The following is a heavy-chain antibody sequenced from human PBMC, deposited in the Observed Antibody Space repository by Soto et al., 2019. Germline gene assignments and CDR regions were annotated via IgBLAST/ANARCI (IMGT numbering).Heavy chain of an antibody. CDR3: AKGSVDWFGEVQAFDI. J-gene: IGHJ3*02. D-gene: IGHD3-10*01. CDR1: GFTFSSYA. CDR2: ISGSGGST. Sequence: GGSLRLSCAASGFTFSSYAMSWVRQAPGKGLEWVSAISGSGGSTYYADSVKGRFTISRDNSKNTLYLQMNSLRAEDTAVYYCAKGSVDWFGEVQAFDIWGQGTMVTVSS. V-gene: IGHV3-23*01.